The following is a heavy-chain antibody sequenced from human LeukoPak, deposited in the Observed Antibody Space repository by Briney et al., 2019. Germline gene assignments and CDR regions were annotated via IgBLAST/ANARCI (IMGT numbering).Heavy chain of an antibody. J-gene: IGHJ4*02. V-gene: IGHV3-7*01. CDR2: IKKDGSEK. CDR1: GFTFSSYW. D-gene: IGHD5-18*01. Sequence: GGSLRLSCAASGFTFSSYWMSWVRQAPGKGLEWVANIKKDGSEKYYVDSVKGRFTISRDNAKTSLYLQINSLRAEDTAVYYCARDLSGVAGYTYGRGIDYWGQGTLVTVSS. CDR3: ARDLSGVAGYTYGRGIDY.